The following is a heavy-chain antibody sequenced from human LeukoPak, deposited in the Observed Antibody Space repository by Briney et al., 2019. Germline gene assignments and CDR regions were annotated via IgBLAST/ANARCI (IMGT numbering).Heavy chain of an antibody. V-gene: IGHV1-69*13. Sequence: SVKVSCKASVSTFSSYAISWVRRAPGQGLEWMGGIIPIFGTANYAQKFQGRVTITADESTSTAYMELSSLRSEDTAVYYCARAQKRYGSGSYYSYYYGMDVWGQGTTVTVSS. J-gene: IGHJ6*02. CDR2: IIPIFGTA. D-gene: IGHD3-10*01. CDR1: VSTFSSYA. CDR3: ARAQKRYGSGSYYSYYYGMDV.